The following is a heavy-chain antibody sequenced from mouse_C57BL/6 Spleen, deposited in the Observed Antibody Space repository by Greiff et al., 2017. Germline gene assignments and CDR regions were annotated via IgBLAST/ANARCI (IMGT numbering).Heavy chain of an antibody. Sequence: EVKLKQSGPELVKPGDSVKISCKASGYSFTGYFMNWVMQSHGKSLEWIGRINPYNGDTFYNQKFKGKATLTVDKSSSTAHMELRSLTSEDSAVYYCARQAVVATRDFDYWGQGTTLTVSS. V-gene: IGHV1-20*01. CDR1: GYSFTGYF. CDR3: ARQAVVATRDFDY. CDR2: INPYNGDT. J-gene: IGHJ2*01. D-gene: IGHD1-1*01.